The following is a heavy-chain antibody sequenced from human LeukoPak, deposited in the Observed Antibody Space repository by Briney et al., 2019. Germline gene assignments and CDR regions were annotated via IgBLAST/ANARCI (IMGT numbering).Heavy chain of an antibody. D-gene: IGHD1-26*01. CDR2: ISYDGSNK. CDR3: ARDISKWELTWGDY. J-gene: IGHJ4*02. Sequence: GRYLRLSCAASGFTFSSYAMHWVRQAPGKGLEWVAVISYDGSNKYYADSVKGRFTISRDNSKNTLYLQMNSLRAEDTAVYYCARDISKWELTWGDYWGQGTLVTVSS. CDR1: GFTFSSYA. V-gene: IGHV3-30-3*01.